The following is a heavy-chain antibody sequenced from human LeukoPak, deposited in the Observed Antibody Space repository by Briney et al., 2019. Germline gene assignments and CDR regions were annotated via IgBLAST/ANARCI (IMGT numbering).Heavy chain of an antibody. J-gene: IGHJ6*02. CDR1: GGSISSVGYS. D-gene: IGHD3-3*01. CDR2: IYHSGST. CDR3: ATTHTGGGYDFWSGYYLRDPNYGMDV. Sequence: SDTLSLTRAVSGGSISSVGYSWSWIRQPPGKGLEWIGYIYHSGSTYYNPSLKSRVTISVDRSKNQFSLRLSSVTAADTAVYYCATTHTGGGYDFWSGYYLRDPNYGMDVWGQGTTVTVSS. V-gene: IGHV4-30-2*01.